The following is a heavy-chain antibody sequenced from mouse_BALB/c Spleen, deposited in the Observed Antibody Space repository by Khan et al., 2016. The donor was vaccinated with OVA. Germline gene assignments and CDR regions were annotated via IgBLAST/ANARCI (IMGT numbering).Heavy chain of an antibody. CDR2: INTDGDYI. Sequence: EVELVESGGDLVKPGGSLKLSCAASGFTFSTYAMSWVRQTPDKRLEWVATINTDGDYIYYPDSVKGRITISRDNAKNTLYLQMSSLRSEDTAMYYCARHNYGPFAYWGQGTLVTVSA. CDR3: ARHNYGPFAY. CDR1: GFTFSTYA. V-gene: IGHV5-6*01. J-gene: IGHJ3*01. D-gene: IGHD1-1*01.